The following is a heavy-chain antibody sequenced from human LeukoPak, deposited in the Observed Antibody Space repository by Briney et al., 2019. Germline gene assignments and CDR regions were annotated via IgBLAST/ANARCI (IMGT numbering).Heavy chain of an antibody. Sequence: GGSLRLSCAASGFSFRDYAMTWVRQAPGKGLEWVANTRGSGSGMGSGDYYAVAVKGRFTISREDAKNTLSLQMHSLRAEDTAFYYCARDDNRGFDYWGQGALVTVSS. D-gene: IGHD7-27*01. CDR2: TRGSGSGMGSGD. J-gene: IGHJ4*02. CDR3: ARDDNRGFDY. V-gene: IGHV3-21*05. CDR1: GFSFRDYA.